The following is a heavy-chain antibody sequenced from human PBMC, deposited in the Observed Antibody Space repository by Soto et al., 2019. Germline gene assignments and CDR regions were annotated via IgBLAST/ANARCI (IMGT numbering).Heavy chain of an antibody. CDR2: IYHSGST. J-gene: IGHJ5*02. CDR1: SGSISNSNW. CDR3: ARGRGIAVRLFPNWFDP. D-gene: IGHD6-19*01. V-gene: IGHV4-4*02. Sequence: QVQLQESGPGLVKPSGTLSLTCAVSSGSISNSNWWSWVRQPPGKGLEWIGEIYHSGSTNYNPSLKSRVTISVDKSKNQFSLKLSSVTAADTAVYYCARGRGIAVRLFPNWFDPWGQGTLVTVSS.